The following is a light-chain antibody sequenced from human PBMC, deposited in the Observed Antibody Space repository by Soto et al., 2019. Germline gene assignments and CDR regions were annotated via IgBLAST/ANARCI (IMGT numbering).Light chain of an antibody. CDR1: QTINNN. V-gene: IGKV3-15*01. J-gene: IGKJ1*01. CDR3: LHYNNGPR. CDR2: GAS. Sequence: ETVMTQSPVTLSVSPGEGATLSCRASQTINNNLAWYQQKPGQAPRLLIYGASRRATGVPARFSGSGSGTEFTLTISSLQSEDFAAYYCLHYNNGPRFGQGTKVDIK.